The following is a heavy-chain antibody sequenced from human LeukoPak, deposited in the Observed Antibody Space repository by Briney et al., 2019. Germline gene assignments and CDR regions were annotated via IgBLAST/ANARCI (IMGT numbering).Heavy chain of an antibody. CDR3: ARDSGGYGMDV. J-gene: IGHJ6*02. CDR1: GYTFTSYA. V-gene: IGHV1-3*01. D-gene: IGHD3-10*01. Sequence: ASVKVSCKASGYTFTSYAMHWVRQAPGQRLEWMGWINAGNGNTKYSQKFQGRVTITRDTSASTAYMELSSLRSDDTAVYYCARDSGGYGMDVWGQGTTVTVSS. CDR2: INAGNGNT.